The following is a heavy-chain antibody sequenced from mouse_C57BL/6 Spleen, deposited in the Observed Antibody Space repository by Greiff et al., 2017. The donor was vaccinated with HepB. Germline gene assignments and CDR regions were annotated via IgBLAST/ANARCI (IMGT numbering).Heavy chain of an antibody. Sequence: EVHLVESGGGLVKPGGSLKLSCAASGFTFSDYGMHWVRQAPEKGLEWVAYISSGSSTIYYADTVKGRFTISRDNAKNTLFLQMTSLRSEDTAMYYCARGPGIYYGNFFAYWGQGTLVTVSA. J-gene: IGHJ3*01. D-gene: IGHD2-1*01. CDR1: GFTFSDYG. CDR2: ISSGSSTI. V-gene: IGHV5-17*01. CDR3: ARGPGIYYGNFFAY.